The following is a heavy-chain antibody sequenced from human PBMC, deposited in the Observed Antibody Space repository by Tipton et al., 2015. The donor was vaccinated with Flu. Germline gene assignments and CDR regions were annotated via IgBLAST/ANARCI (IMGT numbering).Heavy chain of an antibody. D-gene: IGHD3-22*01. CDR3: ARVPNYYDSSGYYYTFDY. J-gene: IGHJ4*02. V-gene: IGHV4-34*01. Sequence: GLVKPSETLSLTCAVYGGSFSGYYWSWIRQPPGKGLEWIGEINHSGSTNYNPSLKSRVTISVDTSKNQFSLKLSSVTAADTAVYYCARVPNYYDSSGYYYTFDYWGQGTLVTVSS. CDR1: GGSFSGYY. CDR2: INHSGST.